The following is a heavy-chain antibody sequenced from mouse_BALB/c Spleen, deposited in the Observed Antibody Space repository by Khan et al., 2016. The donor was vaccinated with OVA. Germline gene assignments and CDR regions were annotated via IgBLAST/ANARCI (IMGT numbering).Heavy chain of an antibody. V-gene: IGHV5-9-3*01. D-gene: IGHD1-1*01. J-gene: IGHJ2*01. CDR3: ARTLCYYGSKYFDY. CDR1: GFTFSNYG. CDR2: ISSGGSYT. Sequence: EVELVESGGGLVKPGGSLKFSCAASGFTFSNYGMSWVRQTPEKRLEWVATISSGGSYTYYPDSVQGRFTISRDNANNTLYLKMSSLRSEDTAMYYGARTLCYYGSKYFDYWGQGTTLTVSS.